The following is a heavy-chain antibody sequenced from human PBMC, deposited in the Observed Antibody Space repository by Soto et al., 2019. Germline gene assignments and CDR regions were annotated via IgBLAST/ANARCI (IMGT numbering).Heavy chain of an antibody. CDR1: GFSVKRYL. J-gene: IGHJ6*02. D-gene: IGHD3-3*01. Sequence: PGGSLRLSCGASGFSVKRYLMHWVRQAPGKGLVWLSRFGGDENYTDYADSVRGRFTISRDIAKNTIYLQMNSLRAEDTAVYYCGKGKELGVVRYGLDAWGQGTTVTV. CDR3: GKGKELGVVRYGLDA. V-gene: IGHV3-74*01. CDR2: FGGDENYT.